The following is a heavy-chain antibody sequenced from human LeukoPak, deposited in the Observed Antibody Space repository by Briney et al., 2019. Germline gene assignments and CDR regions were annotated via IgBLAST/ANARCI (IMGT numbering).Heavy chain of an antibody. CDR1: GFTFSNTW. J-gene: IGHJ3*02. V-gene: IGHV3-15*01. D-gene: IGHD6-19*01. CDR2: IKSKTDGGTT. Sequence: PGGSLRLSCAASGFTFSNTWMSWVRQAPGTGLEWVGRIKSKTDGGTTDYAAPVKGRFTISRDDSKNTLYLQMNSLKTEDTAVYYCTTQYSSGWYVAFDIWGQGTMVTVSS. CDR3: TTQYSSGWYVAFDI.